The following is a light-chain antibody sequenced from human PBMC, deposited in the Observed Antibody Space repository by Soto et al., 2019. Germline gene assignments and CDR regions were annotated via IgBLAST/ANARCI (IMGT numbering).Light chain of an antibody. CDR2: AAS. CDR3: QQHGDSVT. J-gene: IGKJ4*01. V-gene: IGKV3-20*01. CDR1: QSLSSGY. Sequence: EIVLTQSPGTLSLSPGESATLSCRASQSLSSGYLAWYQQKPGQAPRLLSYAASYRATGISDRFSGRGSATDFTLIIRRLEPEDFAVYCCQQHGDSVTFGGGTKVEI.